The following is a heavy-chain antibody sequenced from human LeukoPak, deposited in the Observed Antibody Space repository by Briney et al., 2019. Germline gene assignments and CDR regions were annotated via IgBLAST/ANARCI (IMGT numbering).Heavy chain of an antibody. Sequence: GGSLRLSCAASGFTFSSYWMSWVRQAPGKGLEWVANIKQDGSEKYYVDSVEGRFTISRDNAKNSLYLQMNSLRAEDTAVYYCARGGHVSTSASDYWGQGTLVTVSS. CDR1: GFTFSSYW. CDR2: IKQDGSEK. D-gene: IGHD2-2*01. CDR3: ARGGHVSTSASDY. J-gene: IGHJ4*02. V-gene: IGHV3-7*01.